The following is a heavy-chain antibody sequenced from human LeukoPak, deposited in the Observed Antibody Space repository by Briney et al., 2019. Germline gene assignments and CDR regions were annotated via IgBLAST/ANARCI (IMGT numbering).Heavy chain of an antibody. J-gene: IGHJ3*02. CDR1: GYTFTSYY. V-gene: IGHV1-46*01. D-gene: IGHD5-12*01. CDR3: ARARGGYSGYDAFDI. Sequence: ASVKVSCKASGYTFTSYYIHWVRQAPGQGLEWMGIINPSGGTTTYAQKFQGRVTMTRDMSTSTVYMELRSLRSDDTAVYYCARARGGYSGYDAFDIWGQGTMVTVSS. CDR2: INPSGGTT.